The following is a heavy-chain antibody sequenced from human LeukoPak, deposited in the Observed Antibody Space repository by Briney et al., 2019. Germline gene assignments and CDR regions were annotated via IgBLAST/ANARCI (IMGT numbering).Heavy chain of an antibody. Sequence: ASVKVSCKASGYTYTSYGISWVRQAPGQGLEWMGWISAYNGNTSYAQKLQGRVTMTKDTSTSTAYMELSSLRSEDTAVYYCARESFPMLREVRGAFDIWGQGTMVTVSS. J-gene: IGHJ3*02. V-gene: IGHV1-18*01. CDR2: ISAYNGNT. CDR1: GYTYTSYG. CDR3: ARESFPMLREVRGAFDI. D-gene: IGHD3-10*01.